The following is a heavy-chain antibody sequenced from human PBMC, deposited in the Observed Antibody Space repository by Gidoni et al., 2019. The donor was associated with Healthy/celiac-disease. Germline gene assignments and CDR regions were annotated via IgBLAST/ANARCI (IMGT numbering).Heavy chain of an antibody. J-gene: IGHJ4*02. Sequence: EVQLVESGGGLVQPGGSLRLSCAASGFTLSSYWMSWVRQAPGKGLEWVANIKQDGSEKYYVDSVKGRFTISRDNAKNSLYLQMNSLRAEDTAVYYCARDHFWGYGDYLGYWGQGTLVTVSS. D-gene: IGHD3-3*02. CDR2: IKQDGSEK. V-gene: IGHV3-7*01. CDR3: ARDHFWGYGDYLGY. CDR1: GFTLSSYW.